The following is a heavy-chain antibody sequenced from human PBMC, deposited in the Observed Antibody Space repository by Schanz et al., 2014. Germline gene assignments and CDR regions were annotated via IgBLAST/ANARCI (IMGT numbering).Heavy chain of an antibody. CDR2: ISSASSTI. Sequence: EVQLVESGGGLIQPGGSLRLSCAASGFGFSSYSMNWVRQAPGKGLEWVSYISSASSTINYADSVKGRFTISRDNAKNTLYLQMSSLRADDTAVYYCAKAADWPVTRFDPWGQGTLVTVSS. CDR1: GFGFSSYS. CDR3: AKAADWPVTRFDP. D-gene: IGHD3-9*01. V-gene: IGHV3-48*01. J-gene: IGHJ5*02.